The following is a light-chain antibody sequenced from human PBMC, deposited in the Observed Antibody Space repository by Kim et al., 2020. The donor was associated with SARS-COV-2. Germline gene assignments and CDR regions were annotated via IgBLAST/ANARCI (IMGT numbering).Light chain of an antibody. Sequence: VALGQSVRITCQGDSLRSYYATWYQQKPGQAPILVIYGKNNRPSGIPDRFSGSSSGNTASLTITGTQAGDEADYYCNSRDSNDNVLFGGGTQLTVL. CDR2: GKN. CDR3: NSRDSNDNVL. J-gene: IGLJ2*01. CDR1: SLRSYY. V-gene: IGLV3-19*01.